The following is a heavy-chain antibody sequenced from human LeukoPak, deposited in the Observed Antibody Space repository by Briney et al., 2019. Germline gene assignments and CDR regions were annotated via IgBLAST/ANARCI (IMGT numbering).Heavy chain of an antibody. J-gene: IGHJ4*02. CDR3: AREILAPGKTHDY. CDR2: ISSSSSTI. Sequence: GGSLRLSCAASGFAFSSYSMNWVRQAPGKGLEWVSYISSSSSTIYYADSVKGRFTISRDNSKNTVYLQMNSLRAEDTAVYFCAREILAPGKTHDYWGQGTLVTVSS. V-gene: IGHV3-48*04. CDR1: GFAFSSYS.